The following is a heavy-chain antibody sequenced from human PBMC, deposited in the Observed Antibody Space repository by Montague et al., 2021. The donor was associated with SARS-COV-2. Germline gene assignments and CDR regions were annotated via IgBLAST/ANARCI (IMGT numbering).Heavy chain of an antibody. J-gene: IGHJ4*02. V-gene: IGHV4-39*01. CDR2: IYYSGST. D-gene: IGHD3-22*01. CDR3: ARHGKTRIAMIVVVIGYFDY. CDR1: GGSISSGSYY. Sequence: SETLSLTCTVSGGSISSGSYYWGWIRQPPGKGLEWIGRIYYSGSTYYNPSLKSRVTISVDTSKNQFSLKLSSVTAADTAVYYCARHGKTRIAMIVVVIGYFDYWGQGTLVTVSS.